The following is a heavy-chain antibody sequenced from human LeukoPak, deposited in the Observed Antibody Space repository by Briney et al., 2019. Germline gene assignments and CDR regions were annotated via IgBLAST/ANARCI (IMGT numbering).Heavy chain of an antibody. Sequence: QTGGSLRLSCAASGFTFSSYAMSWVRQAPGKGLEWVSAISGSGGSTYYADSVKGRFTISRDNSKNTLYLQMNSLRAEDTAVYYCAKESLGVVAAAGTIDYWGQGTLVTVSS. CDR1: GFTFSSYA. CDR2: ISGSGGST. V-gene: IGHV3-23*01. CDR3: AKESLGVVAAAGTIDY. D-gene: IGHD6-13*01. J-gene: IGHJ4*02.